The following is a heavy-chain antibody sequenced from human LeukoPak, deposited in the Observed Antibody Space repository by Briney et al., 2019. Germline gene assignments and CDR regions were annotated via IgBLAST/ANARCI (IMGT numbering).Heavy chain of an antibody. Sequence: GGSLRLSCAASGFTFSSYSMNWVRQAPGKGQEWVSYISSSSSTIYYADSVKGRFTISRDNAKNSLYLQMNSLRAEDTAVYYCVMGLRYGGSSSFDYWGQGTLVTVSS. CDR2: ISSSSSTI. V-gene: IGHV3-48*01. J-gene: IGHJ4*02. CDR3: VMGLRYGGSSSFDY. D-gene: IGHD1-26*01. CDR1: GFTFSSYS.